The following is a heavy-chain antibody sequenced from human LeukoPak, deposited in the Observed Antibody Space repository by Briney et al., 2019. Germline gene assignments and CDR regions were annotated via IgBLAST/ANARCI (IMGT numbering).Heavy chain of an antibody. CDR2: IWYDGSNK. V-gene: IGHV3-33*01. J-gene: IGHJ4*02. Sequence: PGGSLRLSCAASGLTFSSYGMHWVRQAPGKGLEWVAVIWYDGSNKNYADSVKGRFTISRDNSKNTVYLQMNSLRAEDTAVYYCARDGEKYCSGGNCGGYFDYWGQGTLVTVSS. CDR3: ARDGEKYCSGGNCGGYFDY. D-gene: IGHD2-15*01. CDR1: GLTFSSYG.